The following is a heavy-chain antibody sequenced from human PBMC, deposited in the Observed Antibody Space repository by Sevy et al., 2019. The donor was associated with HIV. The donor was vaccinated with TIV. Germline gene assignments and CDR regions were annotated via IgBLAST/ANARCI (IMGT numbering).Heavy chain of an antibody. D-gene: IGHD3-22*01. Sequence: GGSLRLSCAVSGFSFDSYGMTWVRQAPGKGLEWVSGISGSGTRTYYADSVKGRFSISRDNSKNRLYLQMNSLRSEDKGIYFWGEGGGGHYDPDEIGYYFYYYNMDVWGKGTTVTVSS. CDR1: GFSFDSYG. CDR2: ISGSGTRT. V-gene: IGHV3-23*01. J-gene: IGHJ6*03. CDR3: GEGGGGHYDPDEIGYYFYYYNMDV.